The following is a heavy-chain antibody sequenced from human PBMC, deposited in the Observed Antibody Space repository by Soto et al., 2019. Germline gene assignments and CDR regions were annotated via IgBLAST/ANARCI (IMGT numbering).Heavy chain of an antibody. D-gene: IGHD2-2*02. V-gene: IGHV1-3*01. CDR3: ARYGLGYCSSTSCYRWFDP. CDR2: INAGNGNT. CDR1: GYTFTSYA. J-gene: IGHJ5*02. Sequence: ASVKVSCKASGYTFTSYAMHWVRQAPGQRLEWMGWINAGNGNTKYSQKFQGRVTITRDTSASTAYMELSSLRSEDTAVYYCARYGLGYCSSTSCYRWFDPWGQGTLVTVSS.